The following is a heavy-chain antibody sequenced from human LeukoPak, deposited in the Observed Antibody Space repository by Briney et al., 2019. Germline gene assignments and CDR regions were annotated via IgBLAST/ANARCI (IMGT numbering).Heavy chain of an antibody. CDR1: GFTFSTYA. CDR2: ISSSGGNR. D-gene: IGHD6-19*01. V-gene: IGHV3-23*01. J-gene: IGHJ4*02. Sequence: GGSLRLSCAASGFTFSTYAMTWVRRAPGKGLEWVSAISSSGGNRYYADSVKGRFTISRDSSKNTLYLQMNSLRAEDTAVYFCAKVTISYNSGWYFDYWGQGTLVTVSS. CDR3: AKVTISYNSGWYFDY.